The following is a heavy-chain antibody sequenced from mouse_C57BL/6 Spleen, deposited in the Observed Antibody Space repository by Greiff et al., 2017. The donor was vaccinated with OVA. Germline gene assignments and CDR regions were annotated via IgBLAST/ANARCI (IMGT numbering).Heavy chain of an antibody. D-gene: IGHD1-1*01. J-gene: IGHJ3*01. CDR2: INPYNGGT. Sequence: VQLKESGPVLVKPGASVKMSCKASGYTFTDYYMNWVKQSHGKSLEWIGVINPYNGGTSYNQKFKGKATLTVDKSSSTAYMELNSLTSEDSAVYYCARSGITTEGFAYWGQGTLVTVSA. CDR3: ARSGITTEGFAY. V-gene: IGHV1-19*01. CDR1: GYTFTDYY.